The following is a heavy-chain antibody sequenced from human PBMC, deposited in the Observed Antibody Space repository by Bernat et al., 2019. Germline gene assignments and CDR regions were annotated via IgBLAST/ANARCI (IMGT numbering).Heavy chain of an antibody. Sequence: GGAGGGGGRRGGARGGAGAAAGGTCRSYGRRGVRQAPGKGREGAGVISYDGSNKYYADAVKGRFSISRDNSKNTLYLQMNSLRAEDTAVYYCAKVDYGDLSNFDFWGQGTLVTVSS. CDR3: AKVDYGDLSNFDF. V-gene: IGHV3-30*18. CDR2: ISYDGSNK. J-gene: IGHJ4*02. D-gene: IGHD4-17*01. CDR1: GGTCRSYG.